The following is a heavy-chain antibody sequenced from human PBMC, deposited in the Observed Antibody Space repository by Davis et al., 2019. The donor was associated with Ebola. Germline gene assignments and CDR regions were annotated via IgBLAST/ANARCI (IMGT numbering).Heavy chain of an antibody. CDR1: GYTFTGYY. D-gene: IGHD6-19*01. J-gene: IGHJ4*02. Sequence: ASVQVSCQASGYTFTGYYMHWVRQAPGQGLEWMGWIKPNSGGTNYAQRLQGRVTMTTDTSTSTAYMELRSLRSDDTAVYYCARGGSGWYVDYWGQGTLVTVSS. CDR3: ARGGSGWYVDY. V-gene: IGHV1-2*02. CDR2: IKPNSGGT.